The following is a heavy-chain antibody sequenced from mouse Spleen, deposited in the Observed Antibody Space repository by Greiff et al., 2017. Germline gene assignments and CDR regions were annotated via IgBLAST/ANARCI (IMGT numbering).Heavy chain of an antibody. CDR3: ARCRYYGSSQAWFAY. D-gene: IGHD1-1*01. CDR1: GYTFTDYY. CDR2: INPNNGGT. Sequence: EVKLQQSGPELVKPGASVKISCKASGYTFTDYYMNWVKQSHGKSLEWIGDINPNNGGTSYNQKFKGKATLTVDKSSSTAYMELRSLTSEDSAVYYCARCRYYGSSQAWFAYWGQGTLVTVSA. J-gene: IGHJ3*01. V-gene: IGHV1-26*01.